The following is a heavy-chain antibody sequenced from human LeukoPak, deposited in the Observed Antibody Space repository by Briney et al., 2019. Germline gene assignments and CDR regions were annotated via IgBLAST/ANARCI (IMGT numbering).Heavy chain of an antibody. D-gene: IGHD5-18*01. V-gene: IGHV1-69*05. CDR1: GGTFSSYA. Sequence: GASVKVSCKASGGTFSSYAISWVRQAPGQGLGWMGGIIPIFGTANYAQKFQGRVTITTDESTSTAYMELSSLRSEDTAVYYCARAGRDSYGPDYWGQGTLVTVSS. CDR3: ARAGRDSYGPDY. J-gene: IGHJ4*02. CDR2: IIPIFGTA.